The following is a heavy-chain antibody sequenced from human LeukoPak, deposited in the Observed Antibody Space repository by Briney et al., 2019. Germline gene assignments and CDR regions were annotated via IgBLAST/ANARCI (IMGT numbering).Heavy chain of an antibody. Sequence: GGSLRLSCAASGFIFDDYGMSWVRQAPGKGLEWVSAISGSGGSTYYADSVKGRFTISRDNSKNTLYLQMNSLRAEDTAVYYCAKDRDIVLMVYAEYFDYWGQGTLVTVSS. CDR2: ISGSGGST. CDR3: AKDRDIVLMVYAEYFDY. J-gene: IGHJ4*02. D-gene: IGHD2-8*01. CDR1: GFIFDDYG. V-gene: IGHV3-23*01.